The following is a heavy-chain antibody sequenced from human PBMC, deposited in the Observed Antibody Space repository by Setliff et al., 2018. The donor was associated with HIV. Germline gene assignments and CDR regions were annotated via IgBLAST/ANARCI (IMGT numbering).Heavy chain of an antibody. V-gene: IGHV3-23*01. CDR1: GFTFRTYG. J-gene: IGHJ3*02. Sequence: GGSLSLSCVVSGFTFRTYGMSWVRQAPGKGLEWVSGISGSGATTFYADSAKGRCTISRDNSKNTLHLQLNSLRAEDTAVYYCAKVFWGSYPTPDAFDIWGQGTMVTVSS. D-gene: IGHD3-16*02. CDR3: AKVFWGSYPTPDAFDI. CDR2: ISGSGATT.